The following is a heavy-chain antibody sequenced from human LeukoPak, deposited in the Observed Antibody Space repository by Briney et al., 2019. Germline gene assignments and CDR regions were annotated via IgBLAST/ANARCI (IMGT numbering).Heavy chain of an antibody. V-gene: IGHV1-2*02. CDR2: IKPDSGGT. CDR3: ARVYSDSGTYSIYYFDY. CDR1: GYTFTDSY. D-gene: IGHD3-10*01. J-gene: IGHJ4*02. Sequence: GASVKVSCKASGYTFTDSYIHYVRQAPGQGLEWVGWIKPDSGGTNYAQKFQGRVIMTRDTSISTAYMELSRLGSDDTAVYYCARVYSDSGTYSIYYFDYWGQGTLVTVSS.